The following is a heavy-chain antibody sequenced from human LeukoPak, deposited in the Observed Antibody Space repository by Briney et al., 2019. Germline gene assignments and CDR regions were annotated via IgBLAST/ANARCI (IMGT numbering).Heavy chain of an antibody. CDR3: ASKSSGYSNAFDI. V-gene: IGHV1-69*13. D-gene: IGHD3-22*01. CDR2: IIPIFGTA. J-gene: IGHJ3*02. Sequence: ASVKVSCKASGGTFSSYAISWVRQAPGQGLEWMGGIIPIFGTANYAQKFQGRVTITADESTSTAYMELSSLRSEDTAVYYCASKSSGYSNAFDIWGQGTMVTVSS. CDR1: GGTFSSYA.